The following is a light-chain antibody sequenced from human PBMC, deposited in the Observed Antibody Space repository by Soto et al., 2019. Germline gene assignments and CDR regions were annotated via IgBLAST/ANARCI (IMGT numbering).Light chain of an antibody. Sequence: DIQMTQSPSSLSASVGDRVTITCRASQSISSYLSWYQHKPGKAPKLLIYAASSLQSGVPSRFSGRGSGTDFTLTISSLQPEDFATYYRQQSYTTLGTFGQGTNVDIK. CDR1: QSISSY. V-gene: IGKV1-39*01. J-gene: IGKJ1*01. CDR3: QQSYTTLGT. CDR2: AAS.